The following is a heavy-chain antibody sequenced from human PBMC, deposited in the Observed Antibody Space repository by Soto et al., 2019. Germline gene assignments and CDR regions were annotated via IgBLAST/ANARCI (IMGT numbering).Heavy chain of an antibody. J-gene: IGHJ3*02. CDR2: MNPNSGNT. CDR3: AREVSGYKTDAFDI. Sequence: ASVKVSCKASGYTFTSYDINWVRQATGQGLEWMRWMNPNSGNTGYAQKFQGRVTMTRNTSISTAYMELSSLRSEDTAVYYCAREVSGYKTDAFDIWGQGTMVTVSS. V-gene: IGHV1-8*01. D-gene: IGHD5-12*01. CDR1: GYTFTSYD.